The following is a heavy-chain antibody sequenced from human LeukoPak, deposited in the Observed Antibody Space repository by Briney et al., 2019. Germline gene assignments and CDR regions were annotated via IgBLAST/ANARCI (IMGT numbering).Heavy chain of an antibody. J-gene: IGHJ4*02. V-gene: IGHV4-34*01. CDR3: ARGGYYGPKALGY. Sequence: SETLSLTCAVYGGSFSGYYWSWIRQPPGKGLEWIGEINHSGSTNYNPSLKSRVTISVDTYKNQFSLKLSSVTAADTAVYYCARGGYYGPKALGYWGQGTLVTVSS. D-gene: IGHD3-10*01. CDR1: GGSFSGYY. CDR2: INHSGST.